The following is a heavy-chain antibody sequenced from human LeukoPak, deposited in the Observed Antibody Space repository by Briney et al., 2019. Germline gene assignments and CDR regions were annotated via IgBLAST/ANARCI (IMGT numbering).Heavy chain of an antibody. Sequence: SETLSLTCAVSGYSISSGYYWGWIRQPPGKGLEWIGSIYHSGSTYYNPSLKSRVTISVDTSKNQFSLKLSSVTAADTAVYYCARQYGGNSPAHAFDIWGQGTMVTVSS. CDR1: GYSISSGYY. D-gene: IGHD4-23*01. CDR3: ARQYGGNSPAHAFDI. V-gene: IGHV4-38-2*01. J-gene: IGHJ3*02. CDR2: IYHSGST.